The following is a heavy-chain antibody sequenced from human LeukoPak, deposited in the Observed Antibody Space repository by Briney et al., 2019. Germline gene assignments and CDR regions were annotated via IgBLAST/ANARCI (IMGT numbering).Heavy chain of an antibody. CDR2: IYYSGST. CDR1: GGSISSYY. D-gene: IGHD3-10*01. V-gene: IGHV4-59*08. Sequence: PSDPLSLTCAVSGGSISSYYWSWIRQPPGKGLEWIGYIYYSGSTNYNPSLKSRVTISVDTSKNQFSLKLSSVTAADTAVYYCATLTYGSGSYYNPWGQGTLVTVSS. J-gene: IGHJ5*02. CDR3: ATLTYGSGSYYNP.